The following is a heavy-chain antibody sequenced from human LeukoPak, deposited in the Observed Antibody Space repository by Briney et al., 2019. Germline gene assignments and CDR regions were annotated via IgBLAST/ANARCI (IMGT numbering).Heavy chain of an antibody. CDR3: ARDKAATDY. D-gene: IGHD2-15*01. V-gene: IGHV1-46*01. Sequence: ASVKVSCKASGYTFTSYGISWVRQAPGQGLEWMGIINPSGGSTSYAQKFQGRVTMTRDMSTSTAYMVLRSVRSDDTAVYYCARDKAATDYWARELWSPSPQ. CDR1: GYTFTSYG. J-gene: IGHJ4*02. CDR2: INPSGGST.